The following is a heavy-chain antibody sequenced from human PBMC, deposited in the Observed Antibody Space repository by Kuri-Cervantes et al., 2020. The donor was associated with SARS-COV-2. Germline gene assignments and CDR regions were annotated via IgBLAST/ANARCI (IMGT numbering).Heavy chain of an antibody. CDR1: GFNFSRSD. V-gene: IGHV3-53*01. Sequence: GESLKISCSASGFNFSRSDMHWVRQAPGKGLEWVSVIYSGGSTYYADSVEGRFTISRDNSKNTLYLRMNSLRAEDTAVYYCARVISGYCTNGVCPYYFDYWGQGTLVTVSS. J-gene: IGHJ4*02. CDR3: ARVISGYCTNGVCPYYFDY. D-gene: IGHD2-8*01. CDR2: IYSGGST.